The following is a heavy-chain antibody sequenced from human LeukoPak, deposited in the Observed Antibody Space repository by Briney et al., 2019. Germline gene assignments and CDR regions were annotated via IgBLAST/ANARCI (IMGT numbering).Heavy chain of an antibody. CDR2: INPNSGGT. J-gene: IGHJ4*02. Sequence: ASVKVSCKASGYTFTGYYTHWVRQAPGQGLEWMGWINPNSGGTNYAQKFQGRVTMTRDTSISTAYMELSSLRSDDTAVYYCARDWDYYDTSGYHFFDFWGQGTLVAVSS. CDR1: GYTFTGYY. D-gene: IGHD3-22*01. V-gene: IGHV1-2*02. CDR3: ARDWDYYDTSGYHFFDF.